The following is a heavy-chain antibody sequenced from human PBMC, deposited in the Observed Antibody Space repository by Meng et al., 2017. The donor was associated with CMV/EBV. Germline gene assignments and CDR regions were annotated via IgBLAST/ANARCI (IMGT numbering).Heavy chain of an antibody. J-gene: IGHJ3*02. V-gene: IGHV3-21*01. Sequence: GGSLRLSCAASGFTFSSYSMNWVRPAPGKGLEWVSSISSRSSYIYHADSVEGRFTISRDNAKNSLYLQMNSLRGEHTAVYYCARDRNLDYDFWNGYGPGAFDIWGQGTMVTVSS. CDR1: GFTFSSYS. D-gene: IGHD3-3*01. CDR3: ARDRNLDYDFWNGYGPGAFDI. CDR2: ISSRSSYI.